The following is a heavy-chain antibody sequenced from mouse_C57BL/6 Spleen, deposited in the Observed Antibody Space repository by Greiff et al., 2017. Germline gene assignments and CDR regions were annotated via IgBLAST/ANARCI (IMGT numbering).Heavy chain of an antibody. V-gene: IGHV3-6*01. J-gene: IGHJ4*01. CDR3: ARRLNAMDY. D-gene: IGHD2-4*01. Sequence: EVHLVESGPGLVKPSQSLSLTCSVTGYSITSGYYWNWIRQFPGNKLEWMGYISYDGSNNYNPSLKNRISITRDTSKNQFFLKLNSVTTEDTATYYCARRLNAMDYWGQGTSVTVSS. CDR1: GYSITSGYY. CDR2: ISYDGSN.